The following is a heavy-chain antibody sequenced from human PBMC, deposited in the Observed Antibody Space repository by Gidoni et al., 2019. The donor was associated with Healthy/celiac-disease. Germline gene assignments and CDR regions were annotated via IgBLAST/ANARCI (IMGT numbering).Heavy chain of an antibody. D-gene: IGHD2-15*01. CDR1: GGSISSRSYY. Sequence: QLQLQESGPGLVQPAETLSLTCTVFGGSISSRSYYWGWIRQPPGKGLEWIGSVTYRESTSNNPSRKNRVTVSVDTSKNQVALKRGSVTAANTAVYCCARAQDGVVVVAATPFDYWGQGTLVTVSS. V-gene: IGHV4-39*07. CDR3: ARAQDGVVVVAATPFDY. J-gene: IGHJ4*02. CDR2: VTYREST.